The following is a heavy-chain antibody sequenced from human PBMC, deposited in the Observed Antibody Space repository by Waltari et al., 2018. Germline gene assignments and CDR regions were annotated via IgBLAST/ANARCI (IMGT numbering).Heavy chain of an antibody. CDR3: AKDGPVCGGASCSSFDR. D-gene: IGHD2-2*01. CDR2: IWHDGSDK. V-gene: IGHV3-30*02. J-gene: IGHJ4*02. Sequence: QVQLVESGGGVVQPGGSLRFSCAASGFSFRGYAMHWVRQAPGKGLEWVAFIWHDGSDKVYGDSVKGRFIISRDNSKNMVYLEMDSLRADDTAVYYCAKDGPVCGGASCSSFDRWGQGTLVTVSP. CDR1: GFSFRGYA.